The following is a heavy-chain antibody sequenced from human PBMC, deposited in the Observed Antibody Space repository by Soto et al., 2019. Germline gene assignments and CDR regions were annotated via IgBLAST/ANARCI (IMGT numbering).Heavy chain of an antibody. CDR2: ISYDGSNK. Sequence: QPGGSLRLSCAASGFTFSSYAMHWVRQAPGKGLEWVAVISYDGSNKYYADSVKGRFTISRDNSKNTLYLQMNSLRAEDTAVYYCARDRELTIFGVVIPTRTNYGMDVWGQGTTVTVSS. V-gene: IGHV3-30-3*01. CDR3: ARDRELTIFGVVIPTRTNYGMDV. J-gene: IGHJ6*02. D-gene: IGHD3-3*01. CDR1: GFTFSSYA.